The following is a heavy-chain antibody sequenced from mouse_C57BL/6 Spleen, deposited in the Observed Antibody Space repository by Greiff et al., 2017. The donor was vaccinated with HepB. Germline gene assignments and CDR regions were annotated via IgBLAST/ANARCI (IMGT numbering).Heavy chain of an antibody. J-gene: IGHJ2*01. CDR2: IDPSDSYT. Sequence: VQLQQPGAELVRPGTSVKLSCKASGYTFTSYWMHWVKQRPGQGLEWIGVIDPSDSYTNYNQKFKGKATLTVDTSSSTAYMQLSSLTSEDSAVYYCARSLITTVVATDFDYWGQGTTLTVSS. V-gene: IGHV1-59*01. CDR3: ARSLITTVVATDFDY. CDR1: GYTFTSYW. D-gene: IGHD1-1*01.